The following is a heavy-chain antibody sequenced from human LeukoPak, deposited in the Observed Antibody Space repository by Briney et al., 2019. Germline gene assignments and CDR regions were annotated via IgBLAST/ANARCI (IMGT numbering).Heavy chain of an antibody. V-gene: IGHV1-2*02. D-gene: IGHD1-26*01. Sequence: AAVKGSCKASGYTFTGYYMHWVRQAPGQGLEWRGWINPNSGGTNYAQKFQGRVTMTRDTSISTAYMELSRLRSDDTAVYYCARDLSVGATDYWGQGTLVTVCS. CDR1: GYTFTGYY. CDR2: INPNSGGT. J-gene: IGHJ4*02. CDR3: ARDLSVGATDY.